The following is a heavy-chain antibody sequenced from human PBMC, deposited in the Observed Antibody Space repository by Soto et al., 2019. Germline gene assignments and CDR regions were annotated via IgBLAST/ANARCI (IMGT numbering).Heavy chain of an antibody. Sequence: QVQLQESGPGLVKPSQTLSLTCTVSGGSISSGGYYWSWIRQHPGKGLEWIGYIYYSGSTYYNPSLKSLVTISVDTSKNQFSLKLSSVTAADTAVYYCASRIAAAGTMWSYYYYMDVWGKGTTVTVSS. J-gene: IGHJ6*03. V-gene: IGHV4-31*01. CDR3: ASRIAAAGTMWSYYYYMDV. CDR1: GGSISSGGYY. D-gene: IGHD6-13*01. CDR2: IYYSGST.